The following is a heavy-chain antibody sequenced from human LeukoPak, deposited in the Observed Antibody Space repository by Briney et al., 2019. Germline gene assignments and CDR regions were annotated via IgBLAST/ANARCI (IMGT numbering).Heavy chain of an antibody. CDR3: ARCSGYDSSRALIDY. CDR1: GFTFSDYY. V-gene: IGHV3-11*04. CDR2: ISSSGSTI. D-gene: IGHD5-12*01. J-gene: IGHJ4*02. Sequence: WGSLRLSCAASGFTFSDYYMSWIRQVPGQGLEWVSYISSSGSTIYYADSVKGQFTISRDNAKNSLYLQMNSLRAEDTAVYYCARCSGYDSSRALIDYWGQGTLVTVSS.